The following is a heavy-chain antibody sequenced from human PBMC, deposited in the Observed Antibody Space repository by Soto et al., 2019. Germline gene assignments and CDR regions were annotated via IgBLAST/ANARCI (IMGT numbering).Heavy chain of an antibody. D-gene: IGHD2-21*02. V-gene: IGHV3-21*01. J-gene: IGHJ3*02. CDR2: ISSGATYR. Sequence: LSCAASGFTFSTYNMNWVRQAPGKGLEWVSSISSGATYRYYPDSVKGRFTVSRDNPNNSLYLQMNSLRGEDTAVYYCARGWGTTVVTLDAFDIWGQGTMVTVSS. CDR3: ARGWGTTVVTLDAFDI. CDR1: GFTFSTYN.